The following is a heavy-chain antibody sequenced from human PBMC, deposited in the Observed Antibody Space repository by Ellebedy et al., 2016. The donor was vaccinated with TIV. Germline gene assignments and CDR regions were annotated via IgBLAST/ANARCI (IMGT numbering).Heavy chain of an antibody. J-gene: IGHJ6*02. D-gene: IGHD2-2*01. CDR2: ISWNSGSI. CDR3: AKDSSTGSYYYGMDV. Sequence: SLKISXAASGFTFDDYAMHWVRQAPGKGLEWVSGISWNSGSIGYADSVKGRFTISRDNAKNSLYLQMNSLRAEDTALYYCAKDSSTGSYYYGMDVWGQGTTVTVSS. CDR1: GFTFDDYA. V-gene: IGHV3-9*01.